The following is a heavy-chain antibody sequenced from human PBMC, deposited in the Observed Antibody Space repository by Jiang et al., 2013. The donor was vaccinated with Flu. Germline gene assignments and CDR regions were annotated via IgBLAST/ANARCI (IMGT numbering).Heavy chain of an antibody. D-gene: IGHD3-16*02. J-gene: IGHJ4*02. CDR1: GYTFTGYY. CDR3: ARGGPNYVWGSYRRVFDY. Sequence: GAEVKKPGASVKVSCKASGYTFTGYYMHWVRQAPGQGLEWMGWINPNSGGTNYAQKFQGWVTMTRDTSISTAYMELSRLRSDDTAVYYCARGGPNYVWGSYRRVFDYWAREPWSPSPQ. CDR2: INPNSGGT. V-gene: IGHV1-2*04.